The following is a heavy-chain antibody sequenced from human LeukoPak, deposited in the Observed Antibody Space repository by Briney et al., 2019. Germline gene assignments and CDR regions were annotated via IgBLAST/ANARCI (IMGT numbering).Heavy chain of an antibody. D-gene: IGHD5-18*01. CDR1: GYSFTSYW. CDR3: ARVPGYSYGPLTGQGAFDI. V-gene: IGHV5-51*01. CDR2: IYPGDSDT. Sequence: GESLRISCKGSGYSFTSYWIGWVRQMPGKGLEWMGIIYPGDSDTRYSPSFQGQVTISADKSISTAYLQWSSLKASDTAMYYCARVPGYSYGPLTGQGAFDIWGQGTMVTVSS. J-gene: IGHJ3*02.